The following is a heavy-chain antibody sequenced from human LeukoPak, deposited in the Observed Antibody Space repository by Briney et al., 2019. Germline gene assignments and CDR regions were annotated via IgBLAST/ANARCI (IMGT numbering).Heavy chain of an antibody. Sequence: GGSLRLSCAASGFTFTSYPMTWVRQAPGKGLEWVSAISGSGGSTYYADSVKGRFTISRDNSKNTLYLQMNSLGAEDTAVYYCAKDGMATISYYFDYWGQGTLVTVSS. J-gene: IGHJ4*02. CDR2: ISGSGGST. CDR1: GFTFTSYP. CDR3: AKDGMATISYYFDY. V-gene: IGHV3-23*01. D-gene: IGHD5-24*01.